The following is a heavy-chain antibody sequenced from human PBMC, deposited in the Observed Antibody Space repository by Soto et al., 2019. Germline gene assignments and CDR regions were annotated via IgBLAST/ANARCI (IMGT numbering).Heavy chain of an antibody. D-gene: IGHD3-3*01. CDR2: ISYDGSNK. CDR3: AKAISGRFLEWFPHHYYYYGMDV. Sequence: GGSLRLSCAASGFTFSSYGMHWVRQAPGKGLEWVAVISYDGSNKYYADSVKGRFTISRDNSKNTLYLQMNSLRAEDTAVYYCAKAISGRFLEWFPHHYYYYGMDVWGQGTTVTVSS. CDR1: GFTFSSYG. V-gene: IGHV3-30*18. J-gene: IGHJ6*02.